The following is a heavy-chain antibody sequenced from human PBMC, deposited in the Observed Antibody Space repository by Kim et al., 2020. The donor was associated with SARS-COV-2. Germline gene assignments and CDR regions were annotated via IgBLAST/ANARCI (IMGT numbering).Heavy chain of an antibody. CDR2: ISYDGSNK. V-gene: IGHV3-30*18. CDR1: GFTFSSYG. CDR3: AKGHIVVVPAAMPDYYYGMDV. D-gene: IGHD2-2*01. Sequence: GGSLRLSCAASGFTFSSYGMHWVRQAPGKGLEWVAVISYDGSNKYYADSVKGRFTISRDNSKNTLYLQMNSLRAEDTAVYYCAKGHIVVVPAAMPDYYYGMDVWGQGTTVTVSS. J-gene: IGHJ6*02.